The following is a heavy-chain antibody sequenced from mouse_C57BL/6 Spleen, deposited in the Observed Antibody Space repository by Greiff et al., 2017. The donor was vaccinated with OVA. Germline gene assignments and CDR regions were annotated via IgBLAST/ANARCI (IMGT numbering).Heavy chain of an antibody. CDR1: GYAFTNYL. Sequence: VQLQQSGAELVRPGTSVKVSCKASGYAFTNYLIEWVKQRPGQGLEWIGVINPGSGGTNYNEKFKGKATMTAAKSSSTAYMQLSSLTSEDSAVYFCAREGVATRYFDVWGTGTTVTVSS. D-gene: IGHD1-1*01. CDR3: AREGVATRYFDV. V-gene: IGHV1-54*01. J-gene: IGHJ1*03. CDR2: INPGSGGT.